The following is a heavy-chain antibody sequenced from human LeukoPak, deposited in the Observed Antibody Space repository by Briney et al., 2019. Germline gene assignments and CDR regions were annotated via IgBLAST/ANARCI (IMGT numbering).Heavy chain of an antibody. J-gene: IGHJ4*02. CDR2: LSGSNGASSS. D-gene: IGHD2-2*02. Sequence: GGSLRLSCVASGFTFSNYAMNWVRQAPGKGLEWVSSLSGSNGASSSHTADSVKGRFTISRDNSKNTLFLDMIGLRVEDTAVYYCAKDGYCSSTSCYTAGYWGQGTLVTVSS. CDR3: AKDGYCSSTSCYTAGY. V-gene: IGHV3-23*01. CDR1: GFTFSNYA.